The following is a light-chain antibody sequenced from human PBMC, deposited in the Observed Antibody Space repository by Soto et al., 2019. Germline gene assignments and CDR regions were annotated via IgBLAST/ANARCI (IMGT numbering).Light chain of an antibody. CDR1: QSLSSSF. Sequence: EIVLTQSPGTLSLSPGQRATLSCRASQSLSSSFLAWYQQKPGQAPRLIIYGASSRAAGIPDRFSGSGSGTDFTLTISSLEPEDFAVYYRHQFATTRSFGQGTKVDIK. J-gene: IGKJ1*01. V-gene: IGKV3-20*01. CDR3: HQFATTRS. CDR2: GAS.